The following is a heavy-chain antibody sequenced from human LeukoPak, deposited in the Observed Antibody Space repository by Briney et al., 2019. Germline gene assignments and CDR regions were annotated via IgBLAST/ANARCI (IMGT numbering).Heavy chain of an antibody. V-gene: IGHV3-23*01. CDR3: AKGGRITAVLPSDY. D-gene: IGHD1-14*01. Sequence: GGSLRLSCAASGFNFSSYVMSWVRQAPGKGLEWVSAISGSGGSTYYADSVKGRLTISRDNSKNTLYLQVSSLRAEDTAVYRCAKGGRITAVLPSDYWGQGTLVTVSS. CDR2: ISGSGGST. J-gene: IGHJ4*02. CDR1: GFNFSSYV.